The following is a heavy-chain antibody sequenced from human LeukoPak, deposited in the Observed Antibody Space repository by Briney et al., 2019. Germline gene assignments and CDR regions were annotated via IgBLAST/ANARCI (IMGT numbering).Heavy chain of an antibody. CDR3: AKDTNPREYQLLYGY. CDR2: MSGSGGST. J-gene: IGHJ4*02. V-gene: IGHV3-23*01. Sequence: GGSLRLSCAASGFTFSSYAMSWVRQAPGKGLEWVSGMSGSGGSTYYADSVKGRCAISTENSKHTLYIQMDSLRAEDTAVYYCAKDTNPREYQLLYGYWGQGTLVTVSS. D-gene: IGHD2-2*02. CDR1: GFTFSSYA.